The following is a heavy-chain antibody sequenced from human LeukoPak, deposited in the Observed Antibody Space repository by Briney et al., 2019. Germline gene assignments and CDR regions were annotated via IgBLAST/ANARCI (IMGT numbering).Heavy chain of an antibody. CDR2: IKQDETEK. V-gene: IGHV3-7*03. J-gene: IGHJ4*02. D-gene: IGHD3-22*01. CDR1: GFTFSNFW. CDR3: AKGSYYDSSGSFYFDY. Sequence: GGSLRLSCTASGFTFSNFWMGWVRQAPGKGLEWVANIKQDETEKFYLGSVKGRFTISRDNSKNTLYVQVNSLGTEDTAAYYCAKGSYYDSSGSFYFDYWGQGTLVTVSS.